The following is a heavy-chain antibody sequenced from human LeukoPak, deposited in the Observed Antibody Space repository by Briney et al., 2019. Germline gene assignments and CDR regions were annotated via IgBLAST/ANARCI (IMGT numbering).Heavy chain of an antibody. CDR3: ARGVSGEP. J-gene: IGHJ5*02. D-gene: IGHD1-14*01. CDR1: GFTFSSFW. CDR2: INQDGSGK. Sequence: GGSLRLSCAASGFTFSSFWMSWVRQAPGKGLEWVANINQDGSGKYFVDSVKGRFTISRDNAKDSLYLQMNSLRAEDTAVYYCARGVSGEPWGQGTLVTVSS. V-gene: IGHV3-7*01.